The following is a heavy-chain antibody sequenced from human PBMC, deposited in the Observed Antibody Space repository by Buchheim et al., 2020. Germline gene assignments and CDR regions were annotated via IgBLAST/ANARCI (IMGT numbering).Heavy chain of an antibody. CDR3: AKFPLWMMDPEHRSDGPGSY. J-gene: IGHJ4*02. CDR1: GFTFSSYT. V-gene: IGHV3-23*01. CDR2: ISGSGGIT. Sequence: EVQLLESGGGLVQPGGSLRLSCAASGFTFSSYTMNWVRQAPGKGLEWVSAISGSGGITYYADSVKGRFTISRDNSKNTLYLQMNSLRAEDTAVFYCAKFPLWMMDPEHRSDGPGSYWGQGTL. D-gene: IGHD3-10*01.